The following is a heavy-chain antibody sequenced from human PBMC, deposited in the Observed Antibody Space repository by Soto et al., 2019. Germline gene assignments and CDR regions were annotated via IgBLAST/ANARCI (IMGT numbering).Heavy chain of an antibody. J-gene: IGHJ4*02. D-gene: IGHD2-21*01. V-gene: IGHV4-4*02. CDR3: ARDGDGVGGALEY. Sequence: QVQLQESGPGLVKPSGTLSLTCAVSGGSISSSNWWSWVRQSPGKGLEWIGEIYHSGTTNYNPSLGGRVSISLDKSKNQLSLRLRSVTAADTAMYYCARDGDGVGGALEYWGQGTPVTVSS. CDR1: GGSISSSNW. CDR2: IYHSGTT.